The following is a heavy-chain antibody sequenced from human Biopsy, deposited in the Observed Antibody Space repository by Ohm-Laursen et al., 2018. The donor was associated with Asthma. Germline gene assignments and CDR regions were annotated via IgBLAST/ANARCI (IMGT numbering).Heavy chain of an antibody. CDR2: ISYDGNHK. V-gene: IGHV3-30*18. CDR3: AKRRGYSGHDNDY. CDR1: GFMFRSFG. Sequence: RSLRLSCAASGFMFRSFGMHWVRQAPGKGLEWVAVISYDGNHKFYEDSVKGRFTISRDNSKNTLYLQMNSLRTEDTAGYYCAKRRGYSGHDNDYWGQGTLVIVSS. D-gene: IGHD5-12*01. J-gene: IGHJ4*02.